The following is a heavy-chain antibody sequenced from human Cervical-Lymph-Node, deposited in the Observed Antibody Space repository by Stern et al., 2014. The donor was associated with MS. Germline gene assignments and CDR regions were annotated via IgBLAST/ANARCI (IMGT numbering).Heavy chain of an antibody. CDR1: GGTFSSYA. D-gene: IGHD5-18*01. V-gene: IGHV1-69*01. CDR3: AGGYSYGYAFDY. J-gene: IGHJ4*02. Sequence: QVQLVESGAEVKKPGSSVKVSCKASGGTFSSYAISWVRQAPGQGLEWMGGIITIFGTANYAQKFPGRVTLTADESTSTAYMELSSLRSEDTAVYYCAGGYSYGYAFDYWGQGTLVTVSS. CDR2: IITIFGTA.